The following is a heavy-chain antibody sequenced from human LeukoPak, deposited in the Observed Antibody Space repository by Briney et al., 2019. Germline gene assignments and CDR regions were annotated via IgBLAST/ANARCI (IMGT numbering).Heavy chain of an antibody. CDR3: ANDYYDSSGYYADY. D-gene: IGHD3-22*01. CDR2: ISSSSSYI. V-gene: IGHV3-21*01. J-gene: IGHJ4*02. CDR1: GFTFSSYS. Sequence: GGSLRLSCAASGFTFSSYSMNWVRQAPGKGLECVSSISSSSSYIYYADSVKGRFTISRDNAKNSLYLQMNSLRAEDTAVYYCANDYYDSSGYYADYWGQGTLVTVSS.